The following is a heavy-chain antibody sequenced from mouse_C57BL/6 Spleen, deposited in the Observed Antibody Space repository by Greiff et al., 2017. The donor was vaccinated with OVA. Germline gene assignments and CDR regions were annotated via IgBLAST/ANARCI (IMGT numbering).Heavy chain of an antibody. CDR2: IDPETGGT. CDR1: GYTFTDYE. V-gene: IGHV1-15*01. CDR3: TASYYGSSNEEDFDY. J-gene: IGHJ2*01. Sequence: VQLQQSGAELVRPGASVTLSCKASGYTFTDYEMHWVKQTPVHGLEWIGAIDPETGGTAYNQKFKGKAILTADKSSSTAYMELRSLTSEDSAVYYGTASYYGSSNEEDFDYWGQGTTLTVSS. D-gene: IGHD1-1*01.